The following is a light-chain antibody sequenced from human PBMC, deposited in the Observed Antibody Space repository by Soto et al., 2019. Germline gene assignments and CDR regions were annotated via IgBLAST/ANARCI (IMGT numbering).Light chain of an antibody. CDR2: DAT. CDR3: QHYDQYPGT. J-gene: IGKJ1*01. Sequence: DIQMTQSPSTLSASVGDRVTITCRASQSLSTWLAWYRLKPGKAPKLVIYDATILESGAPSRFSGSGSGTEFTLTISGLQPDDLATYYCQHYDQYPGTFGQGTKVEVK. CDR1: QSLSTW. V-gene: IGKV1-5*01.